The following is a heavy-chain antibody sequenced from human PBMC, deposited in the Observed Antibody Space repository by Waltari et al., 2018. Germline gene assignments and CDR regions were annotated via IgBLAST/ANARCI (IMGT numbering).Heavy chain of an antibody. CDR2: VSSGGNT. V-gene: IGHV4-39*01. Sequence: QLQLQESGPGLVKPSETLSLICTVSGGSISGAYYWDWIRHSPGTGLEWIGDVSSGGNTNDIPSLKGGVTISTDTSKNQFSLRLRSVTAADTAVYYCARHRGVHTGFPGLDPWGQGTLVTVSS. CDR1: GGSISGAYY. J-gene: IGHJ5*02. D-gene: IGHD3-10*01. CDR3: ARHRGVHTGFPGLDP.